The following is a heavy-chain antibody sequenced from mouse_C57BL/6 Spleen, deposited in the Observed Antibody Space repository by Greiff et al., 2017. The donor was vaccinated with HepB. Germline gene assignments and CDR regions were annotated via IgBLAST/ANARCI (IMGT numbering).Heavy chain of an antibody. CDR3: TRSEFPGNYFDY. CDR2: IYPGNSDT. V-gene: IGHV1-5*01. J-gene: IGHJ2*01. Sequence: EVQLQQSGTVLARPGASVKMSCKTSGYTFTSYWMHWVKQRPGQGLEWIGAIYPGNSDTSYNQKFKGKAKLTAVTSASTAYMELSSLTNEDSAVYYCTRSEFPGNYFDYWGQGTTLTVSS. CDR1: GYTFTSYW.